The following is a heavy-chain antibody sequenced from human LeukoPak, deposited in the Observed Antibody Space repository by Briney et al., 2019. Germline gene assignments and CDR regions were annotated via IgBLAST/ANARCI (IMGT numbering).Heavy chain of an antibody. V-gene: IGHV1-69*13. Sequence: SVKVSCKASGGTFSSYAISWVRQAPGQGLEWMGGIIPIFGTANYAQKFQGRVTITADESTSTAYMELSSLRSEDTAVYYCAYIVVVPAATDAFDIWGQGTMVTVSS. CDR1: GGTFSSYA. J-gene: IGHJ3*02. CDR2: IIPIFGTA. D-gene: IGHD2-2*01. CDR3: AYIVVVPAATDAFDI.